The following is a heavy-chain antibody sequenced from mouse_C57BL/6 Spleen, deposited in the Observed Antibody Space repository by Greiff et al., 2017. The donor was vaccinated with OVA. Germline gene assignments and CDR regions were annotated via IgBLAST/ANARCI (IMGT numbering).Heavy chain of an antibody. CDR3: ARSCLAVEDFAY. D-gene: IGHD1-1*02. Sequence: QVQLQQPGAELVRPGSSVKLSCKASGYTFTSYWMHWVKQRPIQGLEWIGNIDPSDSENHYNQKFKDKATLTVDKSSSTAYMQLSSLTSDDSAVYYCARSCLAVEDFAYWGQGTLVTVSA. J-gene: IGHJ3*01. V-gene: IGHV1-52*01. CDR1: GYTFTSYW. CDR2: IDPSDSEN.